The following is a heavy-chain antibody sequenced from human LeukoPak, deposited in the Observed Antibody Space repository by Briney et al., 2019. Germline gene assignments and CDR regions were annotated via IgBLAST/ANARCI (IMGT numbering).Heavy chain of an antibody. CDR3: ARGRRLVGTMVQGVRDYYYYMDV. Sequence: ASVKVSCKASGYTFTSYDINWVRQATGQGLEWMGWMNPNSGNTGYAQKFQGRVTMTRNTSISTAYMELSSLRSEDTAVYYCARGRRLVGTMVQGVRDYYYYMDVWGKGTTVTVSS. CDR2: MNPNSGNT. D-gene: IGHD3-10*01. CDR1: GYTFTSYD. V-gene: IGHV1-8*01. J-gene: IGHJ6*03.